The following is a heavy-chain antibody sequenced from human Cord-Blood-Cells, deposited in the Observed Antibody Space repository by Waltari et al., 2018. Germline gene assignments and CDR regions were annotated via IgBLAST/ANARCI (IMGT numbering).Heavy chain of an antibody. CDR3: ARGGVWSGYPVY. D-gene: IGHD3-3*01. V-gene: IGHV6-1*01. CDR1: GASVPSNIEP. CDR2: TYYRSKWYN. J-gene: IGHJ4*02. Sequence: QVQLQQSGPGLVKPSQTLSLTCPISGASVPSNIEPGNWIGQAPSRDLEWLGKTYYRSKWYNDYAVSVKSRITINPDASKNQFSLQLNSVTPEDTAVYYCARGGVWSGYPVYWGQGTLVTVSS.